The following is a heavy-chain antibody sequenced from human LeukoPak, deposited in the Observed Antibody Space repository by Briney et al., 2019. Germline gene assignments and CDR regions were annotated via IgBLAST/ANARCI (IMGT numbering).Heavy chain of an antibody. CDR3: ARTGGSGWYDY. CDR2: IRSKANSYAT. CDR1: GFTFSGST. J-gene: IGHJ4*02. D-gene: IGHD6-19*01. V-gene: IGHV3-73*01. Sequence: GGSLRLSCAASGFTFSGSTMHWVRQASGKGLEWVGRIRSKANSYATAYAASVKGRFTISRDDSKNTAYLQMNSLRAEDTAVYYCARTGGSGWYDYWGQGTLVTVSS.